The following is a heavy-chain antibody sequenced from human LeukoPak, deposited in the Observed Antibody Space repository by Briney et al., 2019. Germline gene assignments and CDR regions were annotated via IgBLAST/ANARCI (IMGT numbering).Heavy chain of an antibody. CDR1: GFTFSSYS. V-gene: IGHV3-21*04. CDR2: ISSSSSYI. D-gene: IGHD3-9*01. CDR3: ARDLRELRYFDWLFNAAFDY. Sequence: PGGSLRLSCAASGFTFSSYSMNWVRQAPGKGLEWVSSISSSSSYIYYADSVKGRFTISRDNAKNSLYLQMNSLRAEDTAVYYCARDLRELRYFDWLFNAAFDYWGQGTLVTVSS. J-gene: IGHJ4*02.